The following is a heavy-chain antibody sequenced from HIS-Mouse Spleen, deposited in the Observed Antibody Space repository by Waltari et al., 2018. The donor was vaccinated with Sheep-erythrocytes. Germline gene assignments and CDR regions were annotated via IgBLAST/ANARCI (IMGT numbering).Heavy chain of an antibody. D-gene: IGHD1-26*01. CDR2: MRSSGSYI. V-gene: IGHV3-21*01. Sequence: EVQLVESGGGLVKPGGSLRLSCAASGFTFSSYSMNWVRQAPGRGREWVSFMRSSGSYIYYADSVKGRFTISRDNAKNSLYLQMNSLRAEDTAVYYCARVASGATFDYWGQGTLVTVSS. CDR1: GFTFSSYS. J-gene: IGHJ4*02. CDR3: ARVASGATFDY.